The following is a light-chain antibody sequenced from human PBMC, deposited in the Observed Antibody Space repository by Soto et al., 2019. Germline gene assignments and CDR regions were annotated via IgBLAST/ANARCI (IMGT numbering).Light chain of an antibody. J-gene: IGKJ5*01. V-gene: IGKV3-11*01. CDR1: QSVRTY. Sequence: EVVLTQSPATLSLSPGERATLSCRASQSVRTYVSWFQQKPGQAPRLLIYDASNRATDIPARFSGSGSGTDFTLTISSLEPEDCAVYYCQQRMTWPPITFGQGTRLEIK. CDR2: DAS. CDR3: QQRMTWPPIT.